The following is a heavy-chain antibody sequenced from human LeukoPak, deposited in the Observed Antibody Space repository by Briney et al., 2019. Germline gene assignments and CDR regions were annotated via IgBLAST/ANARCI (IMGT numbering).Heavy chain of an antibody. D-gene: IGHD6-19*01. Sequence: SETLSLTCAVSGYSISSGYYWGWIRQPPGKGLEWIGSIYHSGSTYYNPSLKSRVTISVDTSKNQFSLKLSSVTAADTAIYYCARRLPQSRAFDIWGQGTMVTVSS. CDR2: IYHSGST. V-gene: IGHV4-38-2*01. J-gene: IGHJ3*02. CDR1: GYSISSGYY. CDR3: ARRLPQSRAFDI.